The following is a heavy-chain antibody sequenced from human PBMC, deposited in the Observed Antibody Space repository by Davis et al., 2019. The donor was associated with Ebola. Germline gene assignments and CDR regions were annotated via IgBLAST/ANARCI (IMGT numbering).Heavy chain of an antibody. D-gene: IGHD4-11*01. J-gene: IGHJ4*02. CDR2: INHSGST. CDR1: GGSLSGHY. V-gene: IGHV4-34*01. CDR3: ARLHYRSHFDS. Sequence: GSLRLSCHASGGSLSGHYWSWIRQPPGKGLEWIGEINHSGSTNYNSSLKSRVTISVDKSKNQFSLSLTSVTAADTAVYYCARLHYRSHFDSWGQGTLVTVSS.